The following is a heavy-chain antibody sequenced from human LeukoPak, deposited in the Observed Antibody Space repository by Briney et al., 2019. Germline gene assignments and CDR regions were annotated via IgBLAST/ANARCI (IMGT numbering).Heavy chain of an antibody. CDR3: ARGRTTYYDILTGYYRGYYFDY. Sequence: GASVKVSCKASGNTFTSYDINWVRQATGQGLEWMGWMNPNSGNTGYAQKFQGRVTMTRNTSISTAYMELSSLRSEDTAVYYCARGRTTYYDILTGYYRGYYFDYWGQGTLVTVSS. D-gene: IGHD3-9*01. CDR1: GNTFTSYD. CDR2: MNPNSGNT. V-gene: IGHV1-8*01. J-gene: IGHJ4*02.